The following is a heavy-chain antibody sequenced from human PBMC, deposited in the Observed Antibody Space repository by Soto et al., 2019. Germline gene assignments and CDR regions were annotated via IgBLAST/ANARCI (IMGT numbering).Heavy chain of an antibody. CDR2: IYNSGGT. V-gene: IGHV4-59*01. Sequence: SETLSLTCTVSGGSISTYYWSWIRRPPGKGLEWIGYIYNSGGTHSDPSLQSRVTISVDTSKNQFSLKLSSVTAADTAIYYCARARITMVREVIKYNMDVWGQGTTVTVSS. CDR3: ARARITMVREVIKYNMDV. J-gene: IGHJ6*02. D-gene: IGHD3-10*01. CDR1: GGSISTYY.